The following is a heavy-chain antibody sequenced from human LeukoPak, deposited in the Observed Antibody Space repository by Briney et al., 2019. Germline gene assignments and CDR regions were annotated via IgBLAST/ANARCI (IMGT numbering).Heavy chain of an antibody. CDR2: IHTDVSTK. J-gene: IGHJ4*02. CDR1: GFSFSSYG. D-gene: IGHD6-19*01. V-gene: IGHV3-30*12. Sequence: PGGSLRLSCAASGFSFSSYGMHWVRQAPGKGLEWVAYIHTDVSTKYYADSVKGRFTISRDNSKNTLYLQMNSLRAEDTAVYYCARELKLGWYSDPGTAVYWGQGTLVTVSS. CDR3: ARELKLGWYSDPGTAVY.